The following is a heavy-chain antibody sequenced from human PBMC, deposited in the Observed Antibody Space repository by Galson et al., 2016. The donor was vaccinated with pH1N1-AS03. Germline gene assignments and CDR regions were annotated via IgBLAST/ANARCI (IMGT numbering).Heavy chain of an antibody. V-gene: IGHV5-51*03. Sequence: QSGAEVKKPGESLKISCKGSGYRFTNYWIGWVRQMPGKGLEWMGIIYPGNSDSRYNKSFQGQVTISADTSISTVYLQWCSLQATDTAMYYCARPRLNYFDNWGQGTLVTVSS. CDR3: ARPRLNYFDN. CDR2: IYPGNSDS. D-gene: IGHD3-16*01. CDR1: GYRFTNYW. J-gene: IGHJ4*02.